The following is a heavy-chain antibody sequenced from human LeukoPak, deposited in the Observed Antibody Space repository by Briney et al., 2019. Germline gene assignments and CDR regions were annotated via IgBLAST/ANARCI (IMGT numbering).Heavy chain of an antibody. J-gene: IGHJ6*03. Sequence: ASVKVSCKASGYTFTSYYIHWVRQAPGQGLEWMGWINPNSGGTNYAQKFQGRVTMTRDTSISTAYMELSRLRSDDTAVYYCARDVRYSSAVLDYYYMDVWGKGTTVTVSS. CDR2: INPNSGGT. CDR3: ARDVRYSSAVLDYYYMDV. CDR1: GYTFTSYY. D-gene: IGHD6-25*01. V-gene: IGHV1-2*02.